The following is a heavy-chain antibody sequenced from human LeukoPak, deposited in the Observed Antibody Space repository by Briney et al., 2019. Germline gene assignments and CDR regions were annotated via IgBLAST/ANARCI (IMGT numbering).Heavy chain of an antibody. J-gene: IGHJ4*02. Sequence: PSETLSLTCTVSGGSISTYYWSWIRQPAGKGLEWIGRIYTSGSTNYNPTLKSRVTMSGDTSKNHFSLRLSSVTAAHTAIYYCARGICSGGSCSAPGSFDYWGQGTLVTVSS. CDR2: IYTSGST. D-gene: IGHD2-15*01. V-gene: IGHV4-4*07. CDR3: ARGICSGGSCSAPGSFDY. CDR1: GGSISTYY.